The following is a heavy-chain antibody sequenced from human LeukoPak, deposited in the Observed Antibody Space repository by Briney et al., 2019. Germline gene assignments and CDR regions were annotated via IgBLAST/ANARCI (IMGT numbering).Heavy chain of an antibody. Sequence: SETLSLTCAVYGGSFSGYYWSWIRQPPGKGLEWIGEINHSGSTNYNPSLKSRVTISVDTSKNQFSLKLGSVTAADTAVYYCARGNDIVVVVAATYWFDPWGQGTLVTVSS. V-gene: IGHV4-34*01. J-gene: IGHJ5*02. CDR1: GGSFSGYY. CDR3: ARGNDIVVVVAATYWFDP. CDR2: INHSGST. D-gene: IGHD2-15*01.